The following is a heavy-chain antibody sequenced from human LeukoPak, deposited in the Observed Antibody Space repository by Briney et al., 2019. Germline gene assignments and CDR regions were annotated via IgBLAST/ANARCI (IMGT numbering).Heavy chain of an antibody. J-gene: IGHJ6*02. V-gene: IGHV4-61*01. CDR2: IYYSGST. CDR1: GYSISSGYY. D-gene: IGHD1-26*01. CDR3: ACNSGSPIYYGMDV. Sequence: SETLSLTCTVSGYSISSGYYWGWIRQPPGKGLEWIGYIYYSGSTNYNPSLQSRVTISVDTSKNQFSLKLSSVTAADTAVYYCACNSGSPIYYGMDVWGQGTTVTVSS.